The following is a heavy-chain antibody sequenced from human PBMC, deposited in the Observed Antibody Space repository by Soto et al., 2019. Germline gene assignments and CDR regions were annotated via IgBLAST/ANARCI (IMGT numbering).Heavy chain of an antibody. CDR1: GGSTSDYY. D-gene: IGHD1-1*01. V-gene: IGHV4-59*01. J-gene: IGHJ3*01. Sequence: QVQVQESGPGLVKPSETLSLTCTVSGGSTSDYYWNWIRQSPGRGLEWIGYIHYTGGNKYNPSLKSRDTMSVDTSRNQFSLKLSSVTAADTAVYYCAKWNSPLNAYDVWGQGTMVTVSS. CDR2: IHYTGGN. CDR3: AKWNSPLNAYDV.